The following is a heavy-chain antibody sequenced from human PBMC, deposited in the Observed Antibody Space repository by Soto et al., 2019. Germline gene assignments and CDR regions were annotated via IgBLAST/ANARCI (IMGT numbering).Heavy chain of an antibody. V-gene: IGHV3-7*01. CDR3: ARVGYDILTGRNWFDP. Sequence: EVQLVESGGGLVQPGGSLRLSCAASGFTFSSYWMSWVRQAPGKGLEWVANIKQDGSEKYYVDSVKGRFTISRDNAKNSLYLQMNSLRAEDTAVYYCARVGYDILTGRNWFDPWGQGTLVTVSS. CDR2: IKQDGSEK. CDR1: GFTFSSYW. D-gene: IGHD3-9*01. J-gene: IGHJ5*02.